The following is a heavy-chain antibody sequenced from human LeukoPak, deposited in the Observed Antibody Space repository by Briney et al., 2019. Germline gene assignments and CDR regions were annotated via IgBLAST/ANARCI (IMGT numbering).Heavy chain of an antibody. CDR3: ARDKAGGYYYYMDV. V-gene: IGHV3-48*03. CDR2: ISSSGSTM. Sequence: GGSLRLSCAASGFTFSSYEMNWVRQAPGKGLERVSYISSSGSTMYYADSVKGRFTISRDNAKNSLSLQMNSLRAEDTAVYYCARDKAGGYYYYMDVWGKGTTVTVSS. D-gene: IGHD3-10*01. J-gene: IGHJ6*03. CDR1: GFTFSSYE.